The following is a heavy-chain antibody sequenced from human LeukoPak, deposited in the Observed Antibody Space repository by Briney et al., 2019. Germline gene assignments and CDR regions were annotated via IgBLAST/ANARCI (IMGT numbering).Heavy chain of an antibody. V-gene: IGHV1-2*02. CDR3: ARDRYIVVVTALTEFDY. CDR1: GYTFTGYY. D-gene: IGHD2-21*02. J-gene: IGHJ4*02. Sequence: GASVTVSCKASGYTFTGYYMHWVRQAPGQGLEWMGWINPNSGGTNYAQKFQGRVTMTRDTSISTAYMELSRLRSDDTAVYYCARDRYIVVVTALTEFDYWGQGTLVTVSS. CDR2: INPNSGGT.